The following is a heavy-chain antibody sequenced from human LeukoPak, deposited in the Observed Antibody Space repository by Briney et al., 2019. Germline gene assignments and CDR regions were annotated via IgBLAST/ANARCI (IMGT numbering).Heavy chain of an antibody. CDR3: ARDRPGYTSSWYSPFDY. D-gene: IGHD6-13*01. CDR2: ISSSSSYI. J-gene: IGHJ4*02. CDR1: GFTFSSYT. Sequence: PGGSLRLSCAASGFTFSSYTMKWVRQAPGKGLEWVSSISSSSSYIYYADSVKGRFTISRDNAKNSLFLQMNSLRADDTAVYYCARDRPGYTSSWYSPFDYWGQGTLVTVSS. V-gene: IGHV3-21*01.